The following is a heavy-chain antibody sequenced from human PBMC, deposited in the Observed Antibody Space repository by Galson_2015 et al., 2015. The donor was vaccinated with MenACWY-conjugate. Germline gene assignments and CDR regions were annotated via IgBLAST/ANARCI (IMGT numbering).Heavy chain of an antibody. CDR1: GYSFSTYW. CDR3: AKHVDTTMWAPFDF. CDR2: IYPGDSQT. Sequence: QSGAEVKKPGESLKISCRGAGYSFSTYWIAWVRQMPGKGLEWMGMIYPGDSQTSYSQSFQGQVTISADKSISTAYLQWNSLDASDTAIYYCAKHVDTTMWAPFDFWGQGTLVTVSS. V-gene: IGHV5-51*01. J-gene: IGHJ4*02. D-gene: IGHD5-18*01.